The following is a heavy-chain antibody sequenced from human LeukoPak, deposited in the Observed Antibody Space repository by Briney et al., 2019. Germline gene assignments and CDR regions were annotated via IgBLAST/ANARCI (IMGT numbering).Heavy chain of an antibody. V-gene: IGHV4-30-2*01. D-gene: IGHD4-17*01. CDR1: GGSISRNSFS. J-gene: IGHJ4*02. CDR3: ARDRNYGDYGSCYFDH. Sequence: PSQTLSLTCAVSGGSISRNSFSWNWIRQPPGKGLEWIGDIYHSGSTYYNPSLESRVTISIDRSKNQFSLKLRSVTAADTAVYYCARDRNYGDYGSCYFDHWGQGILVTVSS. CDR2: IYHSGST.